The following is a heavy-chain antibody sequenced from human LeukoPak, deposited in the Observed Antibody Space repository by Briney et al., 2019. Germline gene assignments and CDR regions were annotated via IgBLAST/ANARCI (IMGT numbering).Heavy chain of an antibody. CDR1: GFSFNTYS. CDR2: ISSSSRYI. D-gene: IGHD5-12*01. J-gene: IGHJ6*02. V-gene: IGHV3-21*01. Sequence: GGSLRLSCVASGFSFNTYSMNWVSQAPGKGLEWVSSISSSSRYIFYPESLKGRLTISRDNAKKSLYLQISSLTDGDTAIYYCARARGYDSGVFGMDVWGQGTAVTVSS. CDR3: ARARGYDSGVFGMDV.